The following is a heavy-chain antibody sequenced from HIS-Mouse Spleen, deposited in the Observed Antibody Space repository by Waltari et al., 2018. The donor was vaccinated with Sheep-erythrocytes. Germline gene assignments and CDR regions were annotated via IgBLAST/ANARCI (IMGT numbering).Heavy chain of an antibody. V-gene: IGHV3-53*01. J-gene: IGHJ3*02. Sequence: EVQLVESGGGLIQPGGSLRLPCPASGFTVSSNYMSWVRQAPGKGLEWVSVIYSGGSTYYADSVKGRFTISRDNSKNTLYLQMNSLRAEDTAVYYCARGHPDYGDYDAFDIWGQGTMVTVSS. CDR1: GFTVSSNY. CDR3: ARGHPDYGDYDAFDI. CDR2: IYSGGST. D-gene: IGHD4-17*01.